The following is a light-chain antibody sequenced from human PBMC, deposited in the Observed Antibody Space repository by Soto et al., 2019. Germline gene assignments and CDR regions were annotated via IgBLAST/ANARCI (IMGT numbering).Light chain of an antibody. V-gene: IGKV1-5*03. Sequence: DYQVAQSPSTLSSSVGYRVTITCRASQNIYTWLAWYQQKPGIAPKLLIHKASTLESGVPSRFSGSGYGTEFTLTISGLQPEDSATYYCQQYERYSTFGQGTKVDIK. CDR1: QNIYTW. J-gene: IGKJ1*01. CDR3: QQYERYST. CDR2: KAS.